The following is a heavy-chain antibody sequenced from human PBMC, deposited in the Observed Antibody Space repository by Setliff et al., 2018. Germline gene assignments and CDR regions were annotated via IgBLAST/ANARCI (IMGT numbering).Heavy chain of an antibody. Sequence: PSETLSLTCAVSGASVSSHYWDWIRQPPGKGLEWIGFISYSGITTYNVSLKSRVTISVDTSKNQFSLKVNSVTAADTAVYFCARGRNVAARLFDSWGQGTLVTVSS. CDR1: GASVSSHY. D-gene: IGHD6-6*01. V-gene: IGHV4-59*02. J-gene: IGHJ4*02. CDR3: ARGRNVAARLFDS. CDR2: ISYSGIT.